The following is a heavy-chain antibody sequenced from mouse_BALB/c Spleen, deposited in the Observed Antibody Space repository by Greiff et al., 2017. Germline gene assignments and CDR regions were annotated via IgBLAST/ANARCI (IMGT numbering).Heavy chain of an antibody. CDR1: GYTFTSYY. CDR2: IYPGNVNT. Sequence: VQLQQSGPELVKPGASVRISCKASGYTFTSYYIHWVKQRPGQGLEWIGWIYPGNVNTKYNEKFKGKATLTADKSSSTAYMQLSSLTSEDSAVYFCARGFDYYGSSYNYWYFDVWGAGTTVTVSS. CDR3: ARGFDYYGSSYNYWYFDV. D-gene: IGHD1-1*01. V-gene: IGHV1S56*01. J-gene: IGHJ1*01.